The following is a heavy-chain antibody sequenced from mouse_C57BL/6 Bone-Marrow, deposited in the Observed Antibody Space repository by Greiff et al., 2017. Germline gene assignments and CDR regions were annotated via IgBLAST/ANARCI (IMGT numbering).Heavy chain of an antibody. Sequence: EVQLQESGGGLVQPGGSMKLSCAASGFTFSDAWMDWVRQSPEKGLEWVAEIRNKANNHATYYAESVKGRFTISRDDSKSSVYLQMNSLRAEDTGIYYCTLYYGSTHWYFDVWGTGTTVTVSS. CDR1: GFTFSDAW. D-gene: IGHD1-1*01. J-gene: IGHJ1*03. CDR3: TLYYGSTHWYFDV. V-gene: IGHV6-6*01. CDR2: IRNKANNHAT.